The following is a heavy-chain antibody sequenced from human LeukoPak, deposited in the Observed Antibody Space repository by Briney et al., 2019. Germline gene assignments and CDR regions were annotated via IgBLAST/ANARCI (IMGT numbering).Heavy chain of an antibody. V-gene: IGHV3-23*01. J-gene: IGHJ4*02. CDR1: GFTFSSYA. Sequence: GGSLRLSCAASGFTFSSYAMSWVRQAPGKGLEWVSAISGSGGSTYYADSVKGRFTISRDNSKNTLHLQMNSLRAEDTAVYYCAKLHGYYYDSSGYYFDYWGQGTLVTVSS. D-gene: IGHD3-22*01. CDR2: ISGSGGST. CDR3: AKLHGYYYDSSGYYFDY.